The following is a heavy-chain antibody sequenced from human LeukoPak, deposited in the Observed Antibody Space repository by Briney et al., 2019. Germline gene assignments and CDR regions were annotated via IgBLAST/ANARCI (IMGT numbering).Heavy chain of an antibody. Sequence: GGSLRLSCAASGFTFTKYWMTWVRQAPGKGLEGVANIKQDGSERNYVDTVKGRFIISRDNAKNLLYLQMNSLRAEDTAVYYCARENWAPYDWGQGTLVTVSS. J-gene: IGHJ4*02. CDR2: IKQDGSER. CDR1: GFTFTKYW. V-gene: IGHV3-7*03. CDR3: ARENWAPYD. D-gene: IGHD3-3*01.